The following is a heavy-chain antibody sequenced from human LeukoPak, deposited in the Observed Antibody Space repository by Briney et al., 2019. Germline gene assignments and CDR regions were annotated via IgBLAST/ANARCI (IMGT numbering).Heavy chain of an antibody. Sequence: AGSLRLSCAASGFTVGSNNMNWIRQAPGKGLEWVSLIYSGDSTYYADSVKGRFTISRDNSKNTLYLQMNSLRAEDTAVYYCANLDRGDDGFDIWGQGTLVTVSS. CDR1: GFTVGSNN. CDR3: ANLDRGDDGFDI. J-gene: IGHJ3*02. CDR2: IYSGDST. D-gene: IGHD3-9*01. V-gene: IGHV3-66*01.